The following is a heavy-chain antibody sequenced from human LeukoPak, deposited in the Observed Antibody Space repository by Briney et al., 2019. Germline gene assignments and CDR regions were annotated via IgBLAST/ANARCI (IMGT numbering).Heavy chain of an antibody. CDR2: IYYSGST. CDR3: ARDFQSFQH. V-gene: IGHV4-39*07. Sequence: SETLSLTCTVSGGSISSSSYYWGWIRQPPGKGLEWIGSIYYSGSTYYNPSLKSRVTISVDTSKNQFSLKLSSVTAADTAVYYCARDFQSFQHWGQGTLVTVSS. CDR1: GGSISSSSYY. J-gene: IGHJ1*01.